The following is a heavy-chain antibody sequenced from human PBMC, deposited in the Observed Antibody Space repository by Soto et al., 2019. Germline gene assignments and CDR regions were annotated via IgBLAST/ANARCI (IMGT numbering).Heavy chain of an antibody. Sequence: GGSLRLSCAASGFTFSSYGMHWVRQAPGKGLEWVAVISYDGSNKYYADSVKGRFTISRDNSKNTLYLQMNSLRAEDTAVYYCAKDLITMIVVDYWGGFDYWGQGTLVTVSS. CDR1: GFTFSSYG. V-gene: IGHV3-30*18. D-gene: IGHD3-22*01. J-gene: IGHJ4*02. CDR2: ISYDGSNK. CDR3: AKDLITMIVVDYWGGFDY.